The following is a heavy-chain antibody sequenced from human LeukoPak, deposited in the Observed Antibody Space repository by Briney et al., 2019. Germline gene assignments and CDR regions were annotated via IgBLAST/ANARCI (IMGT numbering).Heavy chain of an antibody. V-gene: IGHV3-15*01. CDR3: TGGVESRNYLHY. CDR2: IKSKTDGGTT. J-gene: IGHJ4*02. Sequence: GGSLRLSCAASGFTFRNYKMSCVRQAPGKGLEWVGRIKSKTDGGTTDYAAPVKGRFTISRDDSKNTLYLQMITLETEDTALYYCTGGVESRNYLHYWGQGTLVTVSS. D-gene: IGHD3-3*01. CDR1: GFTFRNYK.